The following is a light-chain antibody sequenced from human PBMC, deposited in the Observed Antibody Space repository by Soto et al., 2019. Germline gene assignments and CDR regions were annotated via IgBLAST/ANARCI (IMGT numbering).Light chain of an antibody. Sequence: DIQLTQSPSFLSASVGDRVTITCRASQGISSYLAWYQVKPGKAPKLLIYAASTLESGVPSRFSGSGSGTEVPLTLGSLQPEDFANYYCQLLFSYPLPVGRGTRLEIK. V-gene: IGKV1-9*01. J-gene: IGKJ5*01. CDR3: QLLFSYPLP. CDR2: AAS. CDR1: QGISSY.